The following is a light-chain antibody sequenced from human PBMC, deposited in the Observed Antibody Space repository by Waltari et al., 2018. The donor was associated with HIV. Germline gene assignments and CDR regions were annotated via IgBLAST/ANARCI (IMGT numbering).Light chain of an antibody. V-gene: IGLV6-57*03. Sequence: NFILTQTHSVSASPGETVIISCTRSSGSIASTYVHCFQQTPGAAPTTIIYEDNQKSSGIPDRCSGSIDTSSNSASLTISGLKTEDEADYYCQSFNDNNEWVFGGGTKVTVL. CDR1: SGSIASTY. J-gene: IGLJ3*02. CDR2: EDN. CDR3: QSFNDNNEWV.